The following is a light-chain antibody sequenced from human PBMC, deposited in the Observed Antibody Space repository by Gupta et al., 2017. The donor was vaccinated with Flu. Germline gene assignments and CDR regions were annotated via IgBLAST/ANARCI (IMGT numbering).Light chain of an antibody. J-gene: IGLJ1*01. V-gene: IGLV2-14*03. CDR3: SSGTSTTPGV. CDR1: TTEIDNDKY. Sequence: SITIFRTGATTEIDNDKYVSWCQQPPGQDPIRRLWDVSRRPSEVSERVSGSKSANDESLHISGRQAEDEADEYCSSGTSTTPGVFGTGTKLTVL. CDR2: DVS.